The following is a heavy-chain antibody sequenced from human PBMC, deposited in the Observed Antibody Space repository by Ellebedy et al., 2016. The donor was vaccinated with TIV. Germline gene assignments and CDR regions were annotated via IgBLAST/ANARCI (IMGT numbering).Heavy chain of an antibody. V-gene: IGHV3-30-3*01. CDR3: ARPARLYGDWYYFDY. J-gene: IGHJ4*02. CDR2: ISYDGSNK. CDR1: GFTFSSYT. Sequence: GESLKISXAASGFTFSSYTMHWVRQAPGKGLEWVAVISYDGSNKYFADSVKGRFTISRDNSKNTLYLQMNSLRAEDTAVYFRARPARLYGDWYYFDYWGQGTLVTVSS. D-gene: IGHD4-17*01.